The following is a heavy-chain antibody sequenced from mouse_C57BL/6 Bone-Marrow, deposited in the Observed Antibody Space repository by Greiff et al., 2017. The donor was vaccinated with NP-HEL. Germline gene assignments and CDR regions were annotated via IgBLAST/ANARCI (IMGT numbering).Heavy chain of an antibody. Sequence: EVQLVESGGGLVKPGGSLKLSCAASGFTFSDYGMHWVRQAPEKGLEWVAYISSGSSTIYYADTVKGRFTISRDNAKNTLFLQMTSLRSEYTAMYFCSRDGPYYYGSSYLDYWGQGPTLPVSS. J-gene: IGHJ2*01. V-gene: IGHV5-17*01. D-gene: IGHD1-1*01. CDR1: GFTFSDYG. CDR3: SRDGPYYYGSSYLDY. CDR2: ISSGSSTI.